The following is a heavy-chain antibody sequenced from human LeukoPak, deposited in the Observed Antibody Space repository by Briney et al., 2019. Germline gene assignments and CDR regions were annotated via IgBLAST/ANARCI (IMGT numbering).Heavy chain of an antibody. CDR1: GFTFSSYA. Sequence: GGSLRLSCAASGFTFSSYAMSWVRQVPGKGLEWVSVISGSGDNTYYADSVKGRFTIPRDSSKNMLYLQMNSLRAEDTAVYYCAKWKYSNSGIDDYWGQGTLVTVSS. V-gene: IGHV3-23*01. CDR2: ISGSGDNT. J-gene: IGHJ4*02. CDR3: AKWKYSNSGIDDY. D-gene: IGHD6-6*01.